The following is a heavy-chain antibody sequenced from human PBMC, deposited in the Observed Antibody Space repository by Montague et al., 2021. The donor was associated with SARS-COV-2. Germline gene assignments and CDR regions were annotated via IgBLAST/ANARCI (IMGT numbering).Heavy chain of an antibody. V-gene: IGHV4-59*02. Sequence: SETLSLTCTVSGASVGSSDWGWIRQSPGKGLEWIGYFYSVGSTDHNPSLKSRATISRDTSKNQFSLKVRSVTAADTAVYYCARETMTADAFDIWGQGTMVTVPS. CDR2: FYSVGST. CDR1: GASVGSSD. J-gene: IGHJ3*02. CDR3: ARETMTADAFDI. D-gene: IGHD1-14*01.